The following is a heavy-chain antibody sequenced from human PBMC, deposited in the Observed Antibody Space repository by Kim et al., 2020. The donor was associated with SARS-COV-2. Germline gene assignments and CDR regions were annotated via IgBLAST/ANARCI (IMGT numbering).Heavy chain of an antibody. CDR1: GGSISSGGYY. J-gene: IGHJ4*02. D-gene: IGHD2-21*02. Sequence: SETLSLTCTVSGGSISSGGYYWSWIRQHPGKGLEWIGYIYYSGSTYYNPSLKSRVTISVDTSKNQFSLKLSSVTAADTAVYYCARDRVCGGDCYSEFDYWGQGTLVTVSS. V-gene: IGHV4-31*03. CDR2: IYYSGST. CDR3: ARDRVCGGDCYSEFDY.